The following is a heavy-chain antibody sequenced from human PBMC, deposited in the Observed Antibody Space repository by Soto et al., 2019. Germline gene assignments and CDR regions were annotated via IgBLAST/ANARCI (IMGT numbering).Heavy chain of an antibody. Sequence: PSETLSLTCTVSGGSISSGGYYWSWIRQHPGKGLEWIGYIYYSGSTYYNPSLKSRVTISVDTSKNQFSLKLSSVTAADTAVYYCAREGGIVGATAADYWGQGTLVTGLL. D-gene: IGHD1-26*01. CDR1: GGSISSGGYY. J-gene: IGHJ4*02. V-gene: IGHV4-31*03. CDR3: AREGGIVGATAADY. CDR2: IYYSGST.